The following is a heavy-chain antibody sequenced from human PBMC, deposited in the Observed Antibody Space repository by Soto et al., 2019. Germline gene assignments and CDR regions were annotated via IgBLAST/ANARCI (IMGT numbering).Heavy chain of an antibody. CDR3: TRLYCGGDCDFDS. V-gene: IGHV3-11*03. D-gene: IGHD2-21*02. Sequence: GGSLRLSCAASGFTFSDYYMSWIRQAPGKGLECVAYISVSSTYANYAGSVEGRFTISRDNAKDSLYLQMNSLRAEDTAVYYCTRLYCGGDCDFDSWGQGTLVTVSS. J-gene: IGHJ4*02. CDR2: ISVSSTYA. CDR1: GFTFSDYY.